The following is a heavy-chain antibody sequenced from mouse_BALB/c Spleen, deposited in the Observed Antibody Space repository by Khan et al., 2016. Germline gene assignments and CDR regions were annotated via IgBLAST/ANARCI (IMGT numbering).Heavy chain of an antibody. CDR3: ARLSDGLYYAMDY. CDR2: ISTYYGDA. J-gene: IGHJ4*01. Sequence: QVRLQQSGAELVRPGVSVKISCKGSGFTFTDYAMHWVKQSHAKSLEWIGVISTYYGDASYNQKFKGKATMTVDKSSSTAYMELARLTSEDSAIYYCARLSDGLYYAMDYWGQGTSVTVSS. CDR1: GFTFTDYA. D-gene: IGHD1-2*01. V-gene: IGHV1S137*01.